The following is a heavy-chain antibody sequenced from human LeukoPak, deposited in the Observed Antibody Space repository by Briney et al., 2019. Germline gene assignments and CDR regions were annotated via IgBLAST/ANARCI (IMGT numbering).Heavy chain of an antibody. CDR2: IYYTGST. V-gene: IGHV4-59*08. J-gene: IGHJ5*02. Sequence: SETLSLTCTVSGDSISNYYWNWIRQPPGKGLEWIGYIYYTGSTYYNPSLKSRVTISVDTSKNQFSLKLSSVTAADTAVYYCARRVAAAVTFWFDPWGQGTLVTVSS. D-gene: IGHD6-13*01. CDR1: GDSISNYY. CDR3: ARRVAAAVTFWFDP.